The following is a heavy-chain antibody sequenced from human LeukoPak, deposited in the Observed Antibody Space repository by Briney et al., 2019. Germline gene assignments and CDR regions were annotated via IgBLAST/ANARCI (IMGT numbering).Heavy chain of an antibody. J-gene: IGHJ4*02. V-gene: IGHV1-18*01. Sequence: ASVKVSCKASGYTFTSYGISWVRQAPGQGLEWMGWISAYNGNTNYAQKLQGRVTMTTDTSTSTAYMELRSLRSDDTAVYYCARDLIAEDIVVVVAASPAGDYWGQGTLVTVSS. CDR2: ISAYNGNT. D-gene: IGHD2-15*01. CDR3: ARDLIAEDIVVVVAASPAGDY. CDR1: GYTFTSYG.